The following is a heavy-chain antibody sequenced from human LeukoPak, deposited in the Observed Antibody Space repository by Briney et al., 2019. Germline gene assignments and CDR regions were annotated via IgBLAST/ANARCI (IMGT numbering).Heavy chain of an antibody. CDR2: IYYSGTT. V-gene: IGHV4-59*01. CDR3: ARGPRGLGSGWYYFDY. CDR1: SDSISSSY. Sequence: PSETLSLTCTVSSDSISSSYWSWIRQPPGRGLEWLAYIYYSGTTNYNPSLKSRLTISVDTSKNQVSLKLSSVTAADAAVYYCARGPRGLGSGWYYFDYWGQGNLVTVSS. J-gene: IGHJ4*02. D-gene: IGHD6-19*01.